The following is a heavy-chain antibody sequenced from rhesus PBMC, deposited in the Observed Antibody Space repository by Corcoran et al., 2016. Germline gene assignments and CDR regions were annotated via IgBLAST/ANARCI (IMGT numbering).Heavy chain of an antibody. D-gene: IGHD2-33*01. CDR1: GYTFTDYY. V-gene: IGHV1S2*01. CDR3: ARLMEVADV. CDR2: INPYNGNT. Sequence: QVQLVQSGAAVKKPGSSVKVSCKASGYTFTDYYMHWVRQAPRQGLEWMGWINPYNGNTKDAQKYQGRVTMTRDTSTSTAYMELSSLRSEDTAVYYCARLMEVADVWGPGVLVTVSS. J-gene: IGHJ5-1*01.